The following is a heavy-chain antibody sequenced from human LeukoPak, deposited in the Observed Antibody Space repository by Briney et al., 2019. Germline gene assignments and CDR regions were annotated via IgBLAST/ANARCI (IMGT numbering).Heavy chain of an antibody. Sequence: GGSLRLSCVVSGITFSGYSMIWVRQAPGKGLEWLSFMTTSGNTIFYAESVKDRFTISRDNAKKSLYLQMNSLRDEDTAVYYCADELEQDYFDYWGQGTLVTVSS. V-gene: IGHV3-48*02. CDR2: MTTSGNTI. J-gene: IGHJ4*02. D-gene: IGHD1/OR15-1a*01. CDR1: GITFSGYS. CDR3: ADELEQDYFDY.